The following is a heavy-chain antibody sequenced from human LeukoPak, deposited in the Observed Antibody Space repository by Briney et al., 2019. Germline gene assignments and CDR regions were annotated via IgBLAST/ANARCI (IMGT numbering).Heavy chain of an antibody. V-gene: IGHV1-18*01. Sequence: ASVKVSCKASGYTFTSYDISWARQAPGQGLEWMGWISAYNGNTNYAQKLQGRVTMTTDTSTSTAYMELRSLRSDDTAVYYCASYSLGAFDIWGQGTMVTVSS. CDR3: ASYSLGAFDI. CDR2: ISAYNGNT. D-gene: IGHD6-13*01. J-gene: IGHJ3*02. CDR1: GYTFTSYD.